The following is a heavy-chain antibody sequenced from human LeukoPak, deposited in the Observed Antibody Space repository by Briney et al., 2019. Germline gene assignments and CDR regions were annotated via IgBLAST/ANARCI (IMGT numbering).Heavy chain of an antibody. D-gene: IGHD6-13*01. CDR2: IYTSGST. CDR3: PRGRSDSSWYPWGNWFDP. Sequence: SETLSLTCTVSGGSISSGSYYWSWIRQPAGKGLEWIGRIYTSGSTNYNPSLKSRVTISVDTSKNQFSLKLSSVTAADTAVYYCPRGRSDSSWYPWGNWFDPWGQGTLVTVSS. CDR1: GGSISSGSYY. V-gene: IGHV4-61*02. J-gene: IGHJ5*02.